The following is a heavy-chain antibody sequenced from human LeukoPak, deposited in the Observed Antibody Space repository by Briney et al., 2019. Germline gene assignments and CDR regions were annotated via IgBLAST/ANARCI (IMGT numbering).Heavy chain of an antibody. Sequence: SETLSLTCTVSGGSISTYYWSWVRQPPGKGLGYIGYINYRGTTDSNPCLKRRVTISVDTSKKQFSRKGKSVTAADTAVYFCARHEPAWRGAFDIWGQGSMVTVSS. CDR1: GGSISTYY. J-gene: IGHJ3*02. V-gene: IGHV4-59*08. D-gene: IGHD1-14*01. CDR3: ARHEPAWRGAFDI. CDR2: INYRGTT.